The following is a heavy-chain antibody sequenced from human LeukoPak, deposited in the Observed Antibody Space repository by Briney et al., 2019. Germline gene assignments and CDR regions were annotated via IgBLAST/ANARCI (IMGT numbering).Heavy chain of an antibody. J-gene: IGHJ4*02. Sequence: PGGSLRLSCAASGFTFSSYWMSWVRQAPGKGLEWVANIKQDGSEKYYVDSVKGRFTISRDNAKNSLYLQMNSLRAEDTAVYYCARDERYCSSTSCYVSGPDYWGQGTLVTVSS. CDR3: ARDERYCSSTSCYVSGPDY. CDR1: GFTFSSYW. D-gene: IGHD2-2*01. V-gene: IGHV3-7*01. CDR2: IKQDGSEK.